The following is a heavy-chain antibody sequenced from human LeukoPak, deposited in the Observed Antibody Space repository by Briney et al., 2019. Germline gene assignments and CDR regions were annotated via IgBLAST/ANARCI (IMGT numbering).Heavy chain of an antibody. CDR2: NTSGGNT. D-gene: IGHD6-19*01. CDR1: GFTFSSYA. Sequence: GGSLSLSCAASGFTFSSYAMTWVGQAPGKGLEWVSVNTSGGNTDYADPVKGRFTISRDNSKNTLYLQMNSLRAEDTAVYYCAKGSGWYVWGQGTLVTVSS. CDR3: AKGSGWYV. J-gene: IGHJ4*02. V-gene: IGHV3-23*01.